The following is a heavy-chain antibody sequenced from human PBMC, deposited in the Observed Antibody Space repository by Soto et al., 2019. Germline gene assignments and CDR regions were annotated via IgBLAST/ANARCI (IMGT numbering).Heavy chain of an antibody. CDR3: AKAVDCSGGSCYTYYYYYYMDV. Sequence: EVQLLESGGGLVQPGGSLRLSCAASGFTFSSYAMSWVRQAPGKGLEWVSAISGSGGSTYYADSVKGRFTISRDNSKNTLYLQMSSLRAEDTAVYYCAKAVDCSGGSCYTYYYYYYMDVWGKGTTVTVSS. CDR1: GFTFSSYA. J-gene: IGHJ6*03. V-gene: IGHV3-23*01. CDR2: ISGSGGST. D-gene: IGHD2-15*01.